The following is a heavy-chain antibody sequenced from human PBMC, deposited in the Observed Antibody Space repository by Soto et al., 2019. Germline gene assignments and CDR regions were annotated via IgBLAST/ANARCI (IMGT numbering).Heavy chain of an antibody. D-gene: IGHD2-15*01. J-gene: IGHJ1*01. CDR3: ASVAATHEGFQH. CDR1: GGSSSSYY. CDR2: IYYSGST. Sequence: LETLPLTWTVSGGSSSSYYWSWIRQPPGKGLEWIGYIYYSGSTNYNPSLKSRVTISVDTSKNQFSLKLSSVTAADTAVYYCASVAATHEGFQHWGQGTLVTVSS. V-gene: IGHV4-59*08.